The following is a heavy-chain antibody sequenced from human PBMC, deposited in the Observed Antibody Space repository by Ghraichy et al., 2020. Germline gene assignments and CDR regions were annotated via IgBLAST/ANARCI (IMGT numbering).Heavy chain of an antibody. CDR3: AREVLGSYRYRGAFDI. CDR2: IKQDGSEK. J-gene: IGHJ3*02. Sequence: GGSLRLSCAASGFTFSTYWMSWVRQAPGKGLEWVANIKQDGSEKYYVDSVKGRFTISRDNAKNSLFLQMNSLRAEDTAVYYCAREVLGSYRYRGAFDIWGQGTMVTVSS. CDR1: GFTFSTYW. D-gene: IGHD3-16*02. V-gene: IGHV3-7*03.